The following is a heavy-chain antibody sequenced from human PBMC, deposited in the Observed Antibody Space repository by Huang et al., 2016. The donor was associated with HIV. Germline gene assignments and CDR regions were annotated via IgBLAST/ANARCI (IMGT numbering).Heavy chain of an antibody. CDR1: GGSISSSGYY. CDR3: ATNNWNDSYYYFMDV. V-gene: IGHV4-39*01. Sequence: QLQLQESGPGLVKPSETLSLTCTVSGGSISSSGYYWGWIRQPPGKGLEWIGSIYHSGRTYDNPALRSRVTIFIDTSKIQFSLKLKSVTPADTAVYYCATNNWNDSYYYFMDVWGKGTTVTVSS. D-gene: IGHD1-20*01. J-gene: IGHJ6*03. CDR2: IYHSGRT.